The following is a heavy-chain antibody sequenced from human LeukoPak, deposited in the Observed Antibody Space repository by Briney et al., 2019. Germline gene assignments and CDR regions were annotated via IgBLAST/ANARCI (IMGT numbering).Heavy chain of an antibody. V-gene: IGHV3-30*18. CDR1: GFTFSSYG. J-gene: IGHJ4*02. Sequence: PGRSLGLSCAASGFTFSSYGMHWVRQAPGKGLEWVAVISYDGSNKYYADSVKGRFTISRDNSKNTLYLQMNSLRAEDTAVYYCAKVYGFWSGFDYWGQGTLVTVSS. CDR3: AKVYGFWSGFDY. CDR2: ISYDGSNK. D-gene: IGHD3-3*01.